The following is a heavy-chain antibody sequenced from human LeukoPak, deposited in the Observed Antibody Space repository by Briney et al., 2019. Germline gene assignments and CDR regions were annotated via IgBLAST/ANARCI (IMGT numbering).Heavy chain of an antibody. J-gene: IGHJ4*02. CDR3: ARVLSSIAARPLGY. CDR2: INPNSGGT. V-gene: IGHV1-2*02. Sequence: ASVKVSCKASGYTFTGYYMHWVRQAPGQGLEWMGWINPNSGGTNYAQKFRGRVTMTRDTFISTAYMELSRLRSDDTAVYYCARVLSSIAARPLGYWGQGTLVTVSS. CDR1: GYTFTGYY. D-gene: IGHD6-6*01.